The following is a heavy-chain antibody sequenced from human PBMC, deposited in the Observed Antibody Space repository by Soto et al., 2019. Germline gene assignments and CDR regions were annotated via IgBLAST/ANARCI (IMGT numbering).Heavy chain of an antibody. CDR3: ARGLGNCRGGSCYSPVGMDV. CDR1: GGSTSSDGYY. Sequence: QVQLQESGPGLVTPSQTLSLTCTVSGGSTSSDGYYWSWIRQHPGKGLEWIGYTFDSGSTYYNPSLKSRRTISLDPSKNQLSLKLSSVTAADTAVYYCARGLGNCRGGSCYSPVGMDVWGQGTTVTVSS. V-gene: IGHV4-31*02. D-gene: IGHD2-15*01. CDR2: TFDSGST. J-gene: IGHJ6*02.